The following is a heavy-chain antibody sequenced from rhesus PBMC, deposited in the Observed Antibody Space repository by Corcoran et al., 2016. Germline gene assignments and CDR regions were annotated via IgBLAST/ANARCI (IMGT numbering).Heavy chain of an antibody. CDR2: IDGRRGGA. J-gene: IGHJ4*01. CDR1: GGSISSDNR. Sequence: QVQLQESGPAVVKPSETLSLTCAVSGGSISSDNRWNWIRQSPGKGREWLGLIDGRRGGAEYNPSLKRRGAISMDTSKNEFSLKLSSVTAADTAGYFCARHFTSSHFDYWGRGVLVTVSS. CDR3: ARHFTSSHFDY. D-gene: IGHD6-43*01. V-gene: IGHV4-93*02.